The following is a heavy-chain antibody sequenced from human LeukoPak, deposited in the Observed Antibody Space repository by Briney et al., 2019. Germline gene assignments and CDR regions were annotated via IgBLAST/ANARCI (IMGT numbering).Heavy chain of an antibody. D-gene: IGHD3-9*01. V-gene: IGHV1-24*01. Sequence: ASVKVSCKVSGYTLTELSMHWVRQAPGKGLEWMGGFDPEGGETIYAQKFQGRVTMTEDTSTDTAYMELSSLRSEDTAVYYCATKGYFDWQTHHFDYWGQGTLVTVSS. J-gene: IGHJ4*02. CDR2: FDPEGGET. CDR1: GYTLTELS. CDR3: ATKGYFDWQTHHFDY.